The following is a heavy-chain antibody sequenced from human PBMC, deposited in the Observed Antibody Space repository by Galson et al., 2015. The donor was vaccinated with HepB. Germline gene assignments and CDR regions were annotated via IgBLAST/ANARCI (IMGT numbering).Heavy chain of an antibody. Sequence: SLRLSCAASGFTFSSYGMHWVRQAPGKGLEWVAVIWYDGSNKYYADSVKGRFTISRDNSKNTLYLQMNSLRAEDTAVYYCAREWGATIDIDYWGQGTLVTVSS. J-gene: IGHJ4*02. CDR1: GFTFSSYG. V-gene: IGHV3-33*01. D-gene: IGHD5-12*01. CDR2: IWYDGSNK. CDR3: AREWGATIDIDY.